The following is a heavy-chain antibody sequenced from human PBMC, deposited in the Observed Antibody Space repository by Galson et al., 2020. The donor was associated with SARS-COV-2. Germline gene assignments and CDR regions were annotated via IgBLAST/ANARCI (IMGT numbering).Heavy chain of an antibody. D-gene: IGHD2-15*01. CDR3: ARRTCSGSSCSDSFDI. V-gene: IGHV4-59*12. J-gene: IGHJ3*02. Sequence: SETLSLTCTVSDDSISSYYWSWIRQPPGKGLEWIGYIYYSGSTNYNPSLKSRVIISVDTSKNQFSLKLSSVTAVDTAVYFCARRTCSGSSCSDSFDIWGQGTMVTVSS. CDR1: DDSISSYY. CDR2: IYYSGST.